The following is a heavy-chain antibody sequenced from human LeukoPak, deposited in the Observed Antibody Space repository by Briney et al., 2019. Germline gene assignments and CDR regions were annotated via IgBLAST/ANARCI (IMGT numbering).Heavy chain of an antibody. CDR2: ISGSGGST. D-gene: IGHD5-18*01. CDR3: AKVIGYSYGCVDY. Sequence: PGGSLRLSCAASGFTFSSYAMSWVPQAPGNGLEWVSAISGSGGSTYYAVSVKGRFTISRDNSKNTLYLQMNSLRVEDTAVYYCAKVIGYSYGCVDYWGQGTLVTVSS. CDR1: GFTFSSYA. J-gene: IGHJ4*02. V-gene: IGHV3-23*01.